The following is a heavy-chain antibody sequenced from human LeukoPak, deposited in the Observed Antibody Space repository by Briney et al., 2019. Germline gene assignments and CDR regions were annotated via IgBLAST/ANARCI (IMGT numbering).Heavy chain of an antibody. CDR3: ARTARGSCYSCYYYYYYMDV. V-gene: IGHV3-21*01. CDR2: ISSSSSYI. J-gene: IGHJ6*03. D-gene: IGHD2-15*01. CDR1: GFTFRSYS. Sequence: PGGSLRLSCAGSGFTFRSYSMNWVRQAPGKGLEWVSSISSSSSYIYYADSVKGRFTISRDNAKNSLYLQMNSLRAEDTAVYYCARTARGSCYSCYYYYYYMDVWGKGTTVTVSS.